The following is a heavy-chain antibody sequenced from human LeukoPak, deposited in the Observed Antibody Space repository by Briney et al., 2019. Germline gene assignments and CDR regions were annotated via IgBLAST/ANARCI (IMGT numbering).Heavy chain of an antibody. Sequence: SETLSLTCAVSGDSITSSNWWNWVRQPPGKGLEWIGEIYHSGSTNYNPSLKSRLTISMDKSKNQFSLRLNSVTAADTAVYYCATAIPFHSWGRGTLVTVSS. CDR3: ATAIPFHS. J-gene: IGHJ4*02. CDR2: IYHSGST. V-gene: IGHV4-4*02. CDR1: GDSITSSNW. D-gene: IGHD2-21*02.